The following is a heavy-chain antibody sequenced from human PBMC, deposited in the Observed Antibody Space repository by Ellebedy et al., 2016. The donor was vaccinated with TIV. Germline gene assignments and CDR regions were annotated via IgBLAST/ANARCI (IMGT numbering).Heavy chain of an antibody. Sequence: GESLKISCAASGFTFSSFTMTWVRQAPGKGLEWVSAISGGGANTYYADSVKGRFRISRDNSKNTLYLQLSSLRGDDTAVYYCAKVDSSGWSYQRRFVYWGQGTLVTVSS. V-gene: IGHV3-23*01. CDR3: AKVDSSGWSYQRRFVY. CDR2: ISGGGANT. J-gene: IGHJ4*02. CDR1: GFTFSSFT. D-gene: IGHD6-19*01.